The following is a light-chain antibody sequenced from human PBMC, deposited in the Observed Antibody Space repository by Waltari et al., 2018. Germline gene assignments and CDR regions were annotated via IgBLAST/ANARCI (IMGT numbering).Light chain of an antibody. J-gene: IGKJ4*01. CDR3: QQYYTTPLT. V-gene: IGKV4-1*01. Sequence: SQSVLYSSNNRNYLTWYQQKPGQPPKLLIYWASIRESGVPDRFSGSGSGTDFTLTISSLQAEDVAVYYCQQYYTTPLTFGGGTKVEIK. CDR2: WAS. CDR1: QSVLYSSNNRNY.